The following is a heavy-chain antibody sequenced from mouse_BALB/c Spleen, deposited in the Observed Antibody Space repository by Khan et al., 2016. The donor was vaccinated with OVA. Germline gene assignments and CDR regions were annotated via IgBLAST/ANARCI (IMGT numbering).Heavy chain of an antibody. CDR1: GYTFTSYY. D-gene: IGHD2-2*01. Sequence: QVQLKESGAELVKPGASVKLSCKASGYTFTSYYMYWVKQRPGQGLEWIGEINPNNGGTNFNEKFKSKATLTVDKSPSTAYMQLNNLTSEDSAVYYCTRSGYGSFAYWGQGTLVTVSA. CDR2: INPNNGGT. J-gene: IGHJ3*01. CDR3: TRSGYGSFAY. V-gene: IGHV1S81*02.